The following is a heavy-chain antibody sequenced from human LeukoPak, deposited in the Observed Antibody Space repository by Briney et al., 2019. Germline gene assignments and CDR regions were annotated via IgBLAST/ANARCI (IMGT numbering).Heavy chain of an antibody. Sequence: SETLSLTCAVYGGSFSGYYWSWIRQPPGKGLEWIGEINHRGSTNYNPSPKSRVTISVDTSKNQFSLKLSSVTAADTAVYYCATKLGYFWYFDLWGRGTLVTVSS. CDR2: INHRGST. J-gene: IGHJ2*01. CDR1: GGSFSGYY. D-gene: IGHD3-9*01. V-gene: IGHV4-34*01. CDR3: ATKLGYFWYFDL.